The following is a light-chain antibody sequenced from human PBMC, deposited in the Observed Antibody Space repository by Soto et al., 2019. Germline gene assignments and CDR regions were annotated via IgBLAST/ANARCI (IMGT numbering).Light chain of an antibody. Sequence: DIQMTQSPSSLSASVGDRVTITCRASQDISNSLAWYQQKPGKVPKVLIYAASTLQKGVQSRFSGGGSGTLFTLTISSLQPDDVATYYCQKYNSAPKTFGRGTRLEIK. V-gene: IGKV1-27*01. J-gene: IGKJ2*01. CDR1: QDISNS. CDR2: AAS. CDR3: QKYNSAPKT.